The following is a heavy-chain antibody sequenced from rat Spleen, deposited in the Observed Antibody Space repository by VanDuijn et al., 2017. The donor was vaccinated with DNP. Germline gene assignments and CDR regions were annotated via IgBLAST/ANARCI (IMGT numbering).Heavy chain of an antibody. CDR3: ARSHYSSYNYYVLDA. CDR2: IWGDGST. CDR1: GFSLTSYH. V-gene: IGHV2-32*01. D-gene: IGHD1-2*01. J-gene: IGHJ4*01. Sequence: QVQLKESGPGLVKPSETLSLTCTVSGFSLTSYHVSWVRQPPGKGLEWMGVIWGDGSTAYNSGLKSRLSISRDTSKSQVFLKMSSLKTEDTATYYCARSHYSSYNYYVLDAWGQGAAVTVSS.